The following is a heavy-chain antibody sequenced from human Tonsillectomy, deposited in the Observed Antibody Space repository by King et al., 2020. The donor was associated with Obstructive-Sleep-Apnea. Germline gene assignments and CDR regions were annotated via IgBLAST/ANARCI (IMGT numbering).Heavy chain of an antibody. V-gene: IGHV3-23*04. J-gene: IGHJ4*02. Sequence: VQLVQSGGGLVQPGGSLRLSCAASGLTLTNYGMTWVRQAPGKGLDWVSTIDSTATKTYYAESVKGRFTISRDNSKNTLFLQVNSLRAEDTAVYYCALGSGSPGYFDYWGQGTLVTVSS. CDR3: ALGSGSPGYFDY. CDR1: GLTLTNYG. CDR2: IDSTATKT. D-gene: IGHD1-26*01.